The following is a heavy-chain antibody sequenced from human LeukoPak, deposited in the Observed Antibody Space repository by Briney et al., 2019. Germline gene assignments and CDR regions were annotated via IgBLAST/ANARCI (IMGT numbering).Heavy chain of an antibody. Sequence: ASVKVSCKASGYTFTSYGISWARQAPGQGLEWMGWISAYNGNTNYAQKLQGRVTMITDTSTSTAYMELRSLRSDDTAVYYCARDRHNYYDSSGYYPDAFDIWGQGTMVTVSS. V-gene: IGHV1-18*01. CDR2: ISAYNGNT. J-gene: IGHJ3*02. CDR3: ARDRHNYYDSSGYYPDAFDI. D-gene: IGHD3-22*01. CDR1: GYTFTSYG.